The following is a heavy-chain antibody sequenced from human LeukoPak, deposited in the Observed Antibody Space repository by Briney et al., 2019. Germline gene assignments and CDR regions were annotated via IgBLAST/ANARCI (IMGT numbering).Heavy chain of an antibody. D-gene: IGHD2-2*01. J-gene: IGHJ4*02. V-gene: IGHV3-23*01. CDR1: GFTFSSYA. CDR3: AKDRWGCSSTSCYDGYFDY. Sequence: PGGSLRLSCAASGFTFSSYAMSWVRQAPGKGLEWVSAISGSGGSTYYADSVKGRFTISRDNSKNTLYLQMNSLRAEDTAVYYCAKDRWGCSSTSCYDGYFDYWGQGTLVTVSS. CDR2: ISGSGGST.